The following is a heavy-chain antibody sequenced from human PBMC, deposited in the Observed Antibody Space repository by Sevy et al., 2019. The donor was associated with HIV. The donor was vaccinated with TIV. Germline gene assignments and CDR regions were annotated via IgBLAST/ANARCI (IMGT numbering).Heavy chain of an antibody. V-gene: IGHV4-30-2*01. CDR1: GGSISSGGYS. CDR2: IYHSGST. Sequence: SETLSLTCAVSGGSISSGGYSWSWIRQPPGKGLEWIGYIYHSGSTYYNPSLKSRVTISVDRSKNQFSLKLGSVTAADTAVYYCARAGMATTTVGYYYYYGMDVWGQGTTVTVSS. J-gene: IGHJ6*02. CDR3: ARAGMATTTVGYYYYYGMDV. D-gene: IGHD4-17*01.